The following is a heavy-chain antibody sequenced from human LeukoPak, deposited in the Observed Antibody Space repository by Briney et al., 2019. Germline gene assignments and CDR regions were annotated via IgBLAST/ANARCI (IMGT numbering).Heavy chain of an antibody. CDR1: AGSISSGSYY. Sequence: PSETLSLTCTVSAGSISSGSYYWSWIRQPAGKGLEWIGRIYTSGSTNYNPSLKSRVTISVDTSKNQFSLKLSSVTAADTAVYYCARGDYYYYMDVWGKGTTVTISS. V-gene: IGHV4-61*02. CDR3: ARGDYYYYMDV. CDR2: IYTSGST. J-gene: IGHJ6*03.